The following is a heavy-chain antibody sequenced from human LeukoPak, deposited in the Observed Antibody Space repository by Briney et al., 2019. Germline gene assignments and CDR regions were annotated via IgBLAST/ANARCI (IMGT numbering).Heavy chain of an antibody. J-gene: IGHJ3*02. V-gene: IGHV1-46*01. CDR2: INPSGGST. Sequence: GASVKVSCKASGYTFTSYYMHWVRQAPGQGLERMGIINPSGGSTSYAQKFQGRVTMTRDTSTSTVYMELSSLRSEDTAVHYCARELNGGAFDIWGQGTMVTVSS. CDR3: ARELNGGAFDI. D-gene: IGHD3-10*01. CDR1: GYTFTSYY.